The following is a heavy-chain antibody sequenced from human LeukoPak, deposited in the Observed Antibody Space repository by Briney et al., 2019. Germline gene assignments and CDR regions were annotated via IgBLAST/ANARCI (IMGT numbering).Heavy chain of an antibody. Sequence: GGSLRLSCAASGFAFSSYAMSWVRQAPGKGLEWVSGISGSGGTTYYADSVKGRFSISRDNSKNTLYLQMNSLRAEDTAVYFCAKDRGWLYSAPDYWGQGTLVTVSS. CDR2: ISGSGGTT. J-gene: IGHJ4*02. CDR3: AKDRGWLYSAPDY. D-gene: IGHD2-15*01. CDR1: GFAFSSYA. V-gene: IGHV3-23*01.